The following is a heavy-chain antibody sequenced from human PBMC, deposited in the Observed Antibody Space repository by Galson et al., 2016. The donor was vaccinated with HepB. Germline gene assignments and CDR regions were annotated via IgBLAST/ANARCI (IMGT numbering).Heavy chain of an antibody. J-gene: IGHJ4*02. Sequence: SLRLSCAATGFILSDYWMNWVRQTSGKGLVWVSHLNPAGTKTAYADSVKGRFTFSRDQRKNTLYLQMDSLRVEDTAVYYCVRDGAGPLTYDSWGQGTLATVSS. V-gene: IGHV3-74*01. CDR1: GFILSDYW. CDR3: VRDGAGPLTYDS. D-gene: IGHD1-20*01. CDR2: LNPAGTKT.